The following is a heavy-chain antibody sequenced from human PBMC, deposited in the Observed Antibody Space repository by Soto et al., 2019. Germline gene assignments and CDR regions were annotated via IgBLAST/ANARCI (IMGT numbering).Heavy chain of an antibody. J-gene: IGHJ4*02. CDR2: ISYDGSNK. CDR3: ATPIVY. CDR1: GFTFSSYG. V-gene: IGHV3-30*03. Sequence: QVQLVESGGGVVQPGRSLRLSCAASGFTFSSYGMHWVRQAPGKGLEWVAVISYDGSNKYYADSVKGRFTISRDNSKNTLYLQMNSLRAEDTAVYYWATPIVYWGQGTLVTVSS.